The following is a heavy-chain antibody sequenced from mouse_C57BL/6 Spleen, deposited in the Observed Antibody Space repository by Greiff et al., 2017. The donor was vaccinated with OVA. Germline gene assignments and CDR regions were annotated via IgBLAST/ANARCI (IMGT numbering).Heavy chain of an antibody. D-gene: IGHD1-1*01. J-gene: IGHJ4*01. CDR3: ARNYGSSLRDYAMDY. V-gene: IGHV1-50*01. Sequence: QVQLQQPGAELVKPGASVKLSCKASGYTFTSYWMQWVKQRPGQGLAWIGEIDPSDSYTNYNQKFKGKATLTVDTSSSTAYMQLSSLTSEYSAVYYCARNYGSSLRDYAMDYWGQGTSVTVAS. CDR2: IDPSDSYT. CDR1: GYTFTSYW.